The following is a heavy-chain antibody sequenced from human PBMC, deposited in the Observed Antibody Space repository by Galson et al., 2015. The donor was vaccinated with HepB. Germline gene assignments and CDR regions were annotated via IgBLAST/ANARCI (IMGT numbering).Heavy chain of an antibody. D-gene: IGHD3-22*01. J-gene: IGHJ4*02. CDR1: GFTFSSHP. CDR2: ISASGGST. V-gene: IGHV3-23*01. Sequence: SLRLSCAASGFTFSSHPMSWVRQAPGKGLEWVSAISASGGSTYYADSVKGRLTISRDNSKDTLYLQMNSLRAEDTAVYYCARDYYDSSGYSAAGGVDYWGQGTPVTVSS. CDR3: ARDYYDSSGYSAAGGVDY.